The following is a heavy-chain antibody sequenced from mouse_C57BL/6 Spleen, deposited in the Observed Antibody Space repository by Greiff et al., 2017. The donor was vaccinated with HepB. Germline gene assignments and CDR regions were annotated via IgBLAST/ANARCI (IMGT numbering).Heavy chain of an antibody. J-gene: IGHJ2*01. Sequence: QVHVKQSGAELVRPGASVKLSCKASGYTFTDYYINWVKQRPGQGLEWIARIYPGSGNTYYNEKFKGKATLTAEKSSSTAYMQLSSLTSEDSAVYFCAREGNDYDVLYFDYWGQGTTLTVSS. CDR1: GYTFTDYY. CDR3: AREGNDYDVLYFDY. D-gene: IGHD2-4*01. V-gene: IGHV1-76*01. CDR2: IYPGSGNT.